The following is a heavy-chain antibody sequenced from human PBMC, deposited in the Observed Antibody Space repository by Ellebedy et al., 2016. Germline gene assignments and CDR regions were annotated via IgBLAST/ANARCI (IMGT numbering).Heavy chain of an antibody. Sequence: SETLSLTCTVSGGSISSYYWSWIRQPPGKGLEWIGYIYYSGSTNYNPSLKSRVTISVDTSKNQFSLKLSSVTAADTAVYYCARGLTGTTIFQHWGQGTLVTVSS. D-gene: IGHD1-7*01. CDR3: ARGLTGTTIFQH. CDR2: IYYSGST. CDR1: GGSISSYY. J-gene: IGHJ1*01. V-gene: IGHV4-59*12.